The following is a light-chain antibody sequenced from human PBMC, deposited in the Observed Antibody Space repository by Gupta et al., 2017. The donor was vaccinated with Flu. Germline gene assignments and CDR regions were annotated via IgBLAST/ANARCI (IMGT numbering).Light chain of an antibody. J-gene: IGKJ1*01. CDR1: QSVLHRSNNKNY. Sequence: DIVMIQSPDSLAVSLGERATINCKSNQSVLHRSNNKNYLALYQQKPGQPPKLLIYWAFTRDSGVPDRFSGSGSGTDFTLTISSLQAEDVAVYYCQQYVSMPWTFGQGTKVEFK. CDR3: QQYVSMPWT. V-gene: IGKV4-1*01. CDR2: WAF.